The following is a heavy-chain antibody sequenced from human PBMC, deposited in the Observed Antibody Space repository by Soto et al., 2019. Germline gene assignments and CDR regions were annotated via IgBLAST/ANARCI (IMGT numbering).Heavy chain of an antibody. CDR3: ARDSGGAAYSTGWYGY. D-gene: IGHD6-19*01. Sequence: GGSLRLSCAASGFTFSSYGMHWVRQAPGKGLEWVAVIYDGSNKYYADSVKGRFTISRDNSKNTLYLQMNSLRAEDTAVYYCARDSGGAAYSTGWYGYWGQGTLVTVAS. CDR1: GFTFSSYG. CDR2: IYDGSNK. J-gene: IGHJ4*02. V-gene: IGHV3-33*08.